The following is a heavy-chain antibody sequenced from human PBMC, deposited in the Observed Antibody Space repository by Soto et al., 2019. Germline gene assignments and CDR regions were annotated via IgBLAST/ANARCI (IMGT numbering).Heavy chain of an antibody. J-gene: IGHJ3*02. CDR3: VSGLRDAAFDI. CDR1: GGTFTDYT. V-gene: IGHV1-69*02. CDR2: SIPFLDLA. Sequence: QVQLVQSGAEVKKPGSSVKVSCKGSGGTFTDYTFSWVRQAPGQGLEWMGRSIPFLDLANYAQEFQDRVTISADKATRTVYMELRSLTSEDTAIYYCVSGLRDAAFDIWGQGTLVTVSS.